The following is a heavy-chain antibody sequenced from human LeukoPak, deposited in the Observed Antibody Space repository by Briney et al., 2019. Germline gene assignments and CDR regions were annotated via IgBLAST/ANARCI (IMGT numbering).Heavy chain of an antibody. CDR2: IYYSGGP. Sequence: SETLSHTCTVSGDSVTSGGYYWSWIRQPPGKGLEYIGNIYYSGGPNYSPSLKSRLTISLDTSKNQFSLRLRSVTAADTAVYYCARVFAFLGAFDIWGQGTMVTVPS. D-gene: IGHD3-3*02. CDR3: ARVFAFLGAFDI. CDR1: GDSVTSGGYY. J-gene: IGHJ3*02. V-gene: IGHV4-61*08.